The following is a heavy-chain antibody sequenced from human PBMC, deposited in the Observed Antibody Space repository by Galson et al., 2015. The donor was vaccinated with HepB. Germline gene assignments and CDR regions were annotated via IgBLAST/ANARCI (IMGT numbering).Heavy chain of an antibody. V-gene: IGHV3-7*01. Sequence: SLRLSCAASGFTYSAYWMSWVRQAPGKGLEWVANMNEDGSVKDYVDSVKGRFTISRDNTKNSLFLQMNSLRVDDTAVYYCARDPIGGALDIWGQGTMVTVSS. CDR3: ARDPIGGALDI. J-gene: IGHJ3*02. D-gene: IGHD4-17*01. CDR2: MNEDGSVK. CDR1: GFTYSAYW.